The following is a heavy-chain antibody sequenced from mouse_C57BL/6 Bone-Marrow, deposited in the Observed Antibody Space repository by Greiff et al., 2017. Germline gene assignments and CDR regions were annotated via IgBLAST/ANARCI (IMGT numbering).Heavy chain of an antibody. CDR2: FFPGGGSI. D-gene: IGHD2-4*01. CDR1: GYTFPDYT. Sequence: VMLVESGPELVKPGASVKISCKASGYTFPDYTINWVKQRPGQGLEWIGWFFPGGGSIYYNEKFKGKATLTVDKSSSTAYMLLSSMTSEDAAVYFCARGDYDDYFYFDYWGQGTTLTVSS. V-gene: IGHV1-75*01. J-gene: IGHJ2*01. CDR3: ARGDYDDYFYFDY.